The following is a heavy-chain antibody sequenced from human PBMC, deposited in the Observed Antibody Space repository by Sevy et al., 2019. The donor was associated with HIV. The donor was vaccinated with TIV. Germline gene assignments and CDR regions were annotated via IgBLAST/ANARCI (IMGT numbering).Heavy chain of an antibody. CDR3: AREVPRYCSSTSCYSPWYFQH. Sequence: GGSLRLSCAASGFTFSSYGMHWVRQAPGKGLEWVAVISYDGSNKYYADSVKGRFTISRDNSKNTLYLQMNSLRAEDTAVYYCAREVPRYCSSTSCYSPWYFQHWGQGTLVTVSS. J-gene: IGHJ1*01. V-gene: IGHV3-30*03. CDR1: GFTFSSYG. D-gene: IGHD2-2*02. CDR2: ISYDGSNK.